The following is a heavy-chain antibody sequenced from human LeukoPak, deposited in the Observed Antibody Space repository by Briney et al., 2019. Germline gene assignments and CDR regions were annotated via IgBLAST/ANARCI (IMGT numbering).Heavy chain of an antibody. J-gene: IGHJ4*02. D-gene: IGHD3-22*01. CDR2: INHSGST. Sequence: PSETLSLTCAVYGGSFSGYYWSWIRQPPGKGLEWIGEINHSGSTNYNPSLKSRVTISVDTSKNQFSLKLSSVTAADTAVYYCARGGSQEASGPTTNYYDSSGVFDYWGQGTLVTVSS. CDR3: ARGGSQEASGPTTNYYDSSGVFDY. V-gene: IGHV4-34*01. CDR1: GGSFSGYY.